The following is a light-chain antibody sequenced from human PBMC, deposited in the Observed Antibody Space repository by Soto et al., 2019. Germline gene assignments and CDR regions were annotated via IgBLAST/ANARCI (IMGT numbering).Light chain of an antibody. Sequence: VLAQPASVSGSPGQSITISCTGTSSDIGGYDYVSWYQQRPGKAPKLMIYEVRYRPSGVSNRFSGSNSGNTASLSISGLQAEDEADYYCCSYTRTSNHYFFGSGTKVTVL. CDR2: EVR. V-gene: IGLV2-14*01. CDR3: CSYTRTSNHYF. CDR1: SSDIGGYDY. J-gene: IGLJ1*01.